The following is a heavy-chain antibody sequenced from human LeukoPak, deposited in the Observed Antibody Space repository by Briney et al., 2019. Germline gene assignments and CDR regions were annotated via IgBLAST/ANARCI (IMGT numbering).Heavy chain of an antibody. V-gene: IGHV3-20*04. Sequence: GGSLRLSCAASGFTFDDYGMSWVRQAPGKGLEWVSGINWNGGSTGYADSVKGRFTISRDNAKNSLYLQMNSLRAEDTAVYYCARVLPYSGYDFYDYWGQGTLVTVSS. CDR1: GFTFDDYG. CDR2: INWNGGST. D-gene: IGHD5-12*01. J-gene: IGHJ4*02. CDR3: ARVLPYSGYDFYDY.